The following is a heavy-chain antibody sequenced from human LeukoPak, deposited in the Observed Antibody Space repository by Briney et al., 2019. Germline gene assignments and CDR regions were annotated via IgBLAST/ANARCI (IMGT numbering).Heavy chain of an antibody. CDR2: ISSSSSYI. J-gene: IGHJ4*02. CDR1: GFSVSNYE. CDR3: AANYGGVDY. V-gene: IGHV3-21*01. D-gene: IGHD4-23*01. Sequence: GGSLRLSCAASGFSVSNYEMNWVRQAPGKGLEWVSSISSSSSYIYYADSVKGRFTISRDNAKNSLYLQMNSLRAEDTAVYYCAANYGGVDYWGQGTLVTVSS.